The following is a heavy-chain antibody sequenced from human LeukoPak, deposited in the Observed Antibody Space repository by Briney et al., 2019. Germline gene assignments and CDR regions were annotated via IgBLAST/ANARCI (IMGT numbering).Heavy chain of an antibody. CDR1: VGSISSYY. CDR3: ARVSAAAGTPWWFDP. Sequence: SETLSLTCTVSVGSISSYYWSWIRQPAGKGLEWIGRIYTSGSTNYNPSLKSRVTMSVDTSKNQFSLKLSSVTAADTAVYYCARVSAAAGTPWWFDPWGQGTLVTVSS. D-gene: IGHD6-13*01. V-gene: IGHV4-4*07. CDR2: IYTSGST. J-gene: IGHJ5*02.